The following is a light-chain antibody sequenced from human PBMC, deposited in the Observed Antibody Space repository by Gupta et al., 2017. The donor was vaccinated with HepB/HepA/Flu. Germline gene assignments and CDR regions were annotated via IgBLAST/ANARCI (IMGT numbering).Light chain of an antibody. J-gene: IGLJ1*01. CDR1: RSDVADYVY. V-gene: IGLV2-14*03. CDR2: DVT. CDR3: TTYTRRNTLV. Sequence: QSALTQSASVTGPPGQSIPIPSTVTRSDVADYVYFSRYRQHPGKGPEFMIYDVTNRPSGVSNRFSGSKPGDTASLTISGRQGDDEAHYDCTTYTRRNTLVFGTGTQVTVL.